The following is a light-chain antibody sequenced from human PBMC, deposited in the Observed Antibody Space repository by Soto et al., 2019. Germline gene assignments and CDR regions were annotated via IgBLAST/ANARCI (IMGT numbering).Light chain of an antibody. J-gene: IGKJ1*01. CDR3: QDYGTSHPWT. V-gene: IGKV3-20*01. CDR1: QNIRGNE. Sequence: EVVLTQSPGALSLSPGEGVTLSCRASQNIRGNELACYRQKRGQAPRLLMYGGSTRADGIPDRFSGRGTGTNFTLTISRLEPEDSAVYYCQDYGTSHPWTFGQGTKLEIK. CDR2: GGS.